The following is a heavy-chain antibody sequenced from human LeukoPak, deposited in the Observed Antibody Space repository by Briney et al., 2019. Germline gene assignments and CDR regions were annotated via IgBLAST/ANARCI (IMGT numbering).Heavy chain of an antibody. CDR3: ASGDILTGPTYDY. Sequence: GGSLRLSCTASGFTFGDYAMSWVRQAPGKGLEWVGFIRSKAYGGTTEYAASVKGRFTISRDDSKSIAYLQMNSLKTEDTAVYYCASGDILTGPTYDYWGQGTLVTVSS. CDR1: GFTFGDYA. V-gene: IGHV3-49*04. CDR2: IRSKAYGGTT. D-gene: IGHD3-9*01. J-gene: IGHJ4*02.